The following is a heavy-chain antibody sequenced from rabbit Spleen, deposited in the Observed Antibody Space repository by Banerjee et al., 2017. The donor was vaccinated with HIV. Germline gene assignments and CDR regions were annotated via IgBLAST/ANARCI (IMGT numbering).Heavy chain of an antibody. J-gene: IGHJ4*01. Sequence: QSLEESGGDMVKPGASLTLTCTASGFSFSSRYYMCWVRQAPGKGLEWIACIYGGSSGSTAYASWAKGRFTISKTSSTTVTLQMTSLTAADTATYFCARGSATMTMVITGYYLYLWGPGTLVTVS. CDR3: ARGSATMTMVITGYYLYL. CDR1: GFSFSSRYY. V-gene: IGHV1S40*01. CDR2: IYGGSSGST. D-gene: IGHD2-1*01.